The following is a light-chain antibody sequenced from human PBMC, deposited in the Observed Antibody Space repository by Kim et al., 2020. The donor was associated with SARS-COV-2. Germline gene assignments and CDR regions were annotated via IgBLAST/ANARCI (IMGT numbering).Light chain of an antibody. J-gene: IGLJ3*02. CDR1: KLGDKY. CDR3: QAWDSSTAV. CDR2: QDS. V-gene: IGLV3-1*01. Sequence: VSPGQTASITCSGDKLGDKYACWYQQKPGQSPVLVIYQDSKRPSGIPERFSGSNSGNTATLTISGTQSMDEADYYCQAWDSSTAVFGGGTQLTVL.